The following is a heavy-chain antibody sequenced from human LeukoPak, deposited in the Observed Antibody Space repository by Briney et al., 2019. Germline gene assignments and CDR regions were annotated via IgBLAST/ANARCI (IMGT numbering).Heavy chain of an antibody. D-gene: IGHD2-2*01. Sequence: GGSLRLSCAASGFTFSSYSMNWVRQAPGKGLEWVSSISSSSSYIYYADSVKGRFTISRDNAKNSLYLQMNSLRAEDTAVYYCAKSILPFTTSCSFDYWGQGTLVTVSS. CDR3: AKSILPFTTSCSFDY. V-gene: IGHV3-21*04. CDR2: ISSSSSYI. CDR1: GFTFSSYS. J-gene: IGHJ4*02.